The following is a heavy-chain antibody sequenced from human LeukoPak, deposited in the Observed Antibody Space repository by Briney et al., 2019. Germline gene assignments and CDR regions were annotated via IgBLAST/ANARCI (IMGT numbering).Heavy chain of an antibody. V-gene: IGHV3-48*01. CDR2: ISTTTSAI. D-gene: IGHD4-17*01. CDR3: ARAPYGERGGSDY. J-gene: IGHJ4*02. CDR1: GFTFSTYS. Sequence: GSLRLSCAASGFTFSTYSMNWGRQAPRKGLGWVSYISTTTSAIYYADSVKGRFTVSRDNAKSSLYLQMNSLRADDTAVYYCARAPYGERGGSDYWGQGTLVTVSS.